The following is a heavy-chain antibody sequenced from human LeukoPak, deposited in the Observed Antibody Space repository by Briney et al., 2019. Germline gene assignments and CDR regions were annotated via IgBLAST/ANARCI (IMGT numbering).Heavy chain of an antibody. Sequence: GGSLRLSCAASGFTFSSYSMNWVRQAPGKGLEWVSYISSGGSTTYYAGSVKGRFTVSRDNAKNSLYLQMNSLRAEDTAVYYCARDHMGYDYWGQGTLITVSS. CDR3: ARDHMGYDY. V-gene: IGHV3-48*04. J-gene: IGHJ4*02. D-gene: IGHD1-26*01. CDR1: GFTFSSYS. CDR2: ISSGGSTT.